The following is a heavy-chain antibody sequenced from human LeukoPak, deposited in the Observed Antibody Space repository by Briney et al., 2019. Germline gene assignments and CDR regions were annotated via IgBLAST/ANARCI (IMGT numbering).Heavy chain of an antibody. Sequence: SETLSLTCTVSGGSISSGGYYWSWIRQHPGKGLEWIGYIYYSGSTYYNPSLKSRVTISVDTSKNQFSLKLSSVTAADTAVYYCARDDSGRTYDAFDIWGQGTMVTVSS. D-gene: IGHD1-26*01. J-gene: IGHJ3*02. CDR1: GGSISSGGYY. V-gene: IGHV4-31*03. CDR2: IYYSGST. CDR3: ARDDSGRTYDAFDI.